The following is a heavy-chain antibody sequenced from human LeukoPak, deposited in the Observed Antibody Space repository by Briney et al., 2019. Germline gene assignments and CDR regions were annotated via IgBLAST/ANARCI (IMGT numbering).Heavy chain of an antibody. CDR3: VRGGGY. Sequence: GGSLRLSCAASGFTFSRFSMNWVRQAPGKGLEWVANIKKDGSEKYYVDSVKGRFTISRDNTKNSLYLQMNSLRVDDTAVYYCVRGGGYWGQGTLVTVSS. CDR1: GFTFSRFS. J-gene: IGHJ4*02. V-gene: IGHV3-7*01. CDR2: IKKDGSEK. D-gene: IGHD3-16*01.